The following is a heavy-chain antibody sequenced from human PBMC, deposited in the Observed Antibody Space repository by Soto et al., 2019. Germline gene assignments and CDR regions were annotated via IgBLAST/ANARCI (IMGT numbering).Heavy chain of an antibody. Sequence: GASVKVSGKASGYTFTSYAMHWVRQAPGQRLEWMGWINAGNGNTKYSQKFQGRVTITRDTSASTAYMELSSLRSEDTAVYYCARGLGLYYFDYWGQGTLVTVSS. CDR2: INAGNGNT. CDR1: GYTFTSYA. V-gene: IGHV1-3*01. CDR3: ARGLGLYYFDY. J-gene: IGHJ4*02. D-gene: IGHD1-26*01.